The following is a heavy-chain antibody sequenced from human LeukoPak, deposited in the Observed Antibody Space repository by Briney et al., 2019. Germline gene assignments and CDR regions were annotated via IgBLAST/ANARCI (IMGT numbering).Heavy chain of an antibody. V-gene: IGHV1-8*02. Sequence: RASVKVSCKASGYTFTSYYMHWVRQATGQGPEWMGWMSPKSGNTGYAQKFQGRVSMTRNTSISTVYMELSSLRSEDTAVYYCARGPPNWGFDYWGQGTLVTVSS. CDR2: MSPKSGNT. CDR3: ARGPPNWGFDY. J-gene: IGHJ4*02. CDR1: GYTFTSYY. D-gene: IGHD7-27*01.